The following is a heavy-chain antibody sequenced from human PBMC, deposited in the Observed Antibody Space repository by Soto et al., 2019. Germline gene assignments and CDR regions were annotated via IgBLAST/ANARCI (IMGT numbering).Heavy chain of an antibody. J-gene: IGHJ4*02. CDR3: ARDPRDGYNYAYFDY. V-gene: IGHV4-38-2*02. CDR2: IYHSGST. Sequence: PSETLSLTCAVSGYSISSGYYWGWIRQPPGKGLEWIGSIYHSGSTYYNPSLKSRVTISVGTSKNQFSLKLSSVTAADTAVYYCARDPRDGYNYAYFDYWGQGTLVTVSS. D-gene: IGHD5-12*01. CDR1: GYSISSGYY.